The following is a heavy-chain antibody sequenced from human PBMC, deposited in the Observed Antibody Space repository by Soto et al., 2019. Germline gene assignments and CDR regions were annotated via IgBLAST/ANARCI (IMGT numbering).Heavy chain of an antibody. Sequence: QVQLVQSGAEVKKPGYSVKVSCKASGGTFSSYAISLVRQAPGQGLEWMGGIIPIFDTANYAQKFQGRVTSTADESTSTAYMELRSLRSEDTAVYYCASYYESSGYPDWYFDLLGRGTMVTVSS. CDR1: GGTFSSYA. CDR2: IIPIFDTA. CDR3: ASYYESSGYPDWYFDL. J-gene: IGHJ2*01. V-gene: IGHV1-69*01. D-gene: IGHD3-22*01.